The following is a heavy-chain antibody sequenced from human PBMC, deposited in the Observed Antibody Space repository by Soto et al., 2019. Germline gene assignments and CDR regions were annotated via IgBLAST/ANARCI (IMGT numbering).Heavy chain of an antibody. CDR1: GGTFSSYA. CDR2: IIPIFGTA. CDR3: AREGSGDCSGGSCYSPFDY. D-gene: IGHD2-15*01. Sequence: QVQLVQSGAEVKKPGSSVKVSCKASGGTFSSYAISWVRQAPGQGLEWMGGIIPIFGTANYAQKFQGRVTITADESTSTAYMGLSSLRSEDTAVYYCAREGSGDCSGGSCYSPFDYWGQGTLVTVSS. V-gene: IGHV1-69*12. J-gene: IGHJ4*02.